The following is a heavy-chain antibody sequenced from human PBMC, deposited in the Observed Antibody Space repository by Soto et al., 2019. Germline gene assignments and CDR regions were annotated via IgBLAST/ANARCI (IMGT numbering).Heavy chain of an antibody. Sequence: QVQLVESGGGVVQPGRSLRLSCAASGFTLTNYAMHWVRQAPGKGLEWLAVISDDGDKKYYADSVKGRFTISRDNSNKTLYLQMNSLRPEDTAVYYCATDRYSSSTLFDYWGQGTLLTVSS. J-gene: IGHJ4*02. V-gene: IGHV3-30-3*02. CDR2: ISDDGDKK. CDR1: GFTLTNYA. CDR3: ATDRYSSSTLFDY. D-gene: IGHD6-6*01.